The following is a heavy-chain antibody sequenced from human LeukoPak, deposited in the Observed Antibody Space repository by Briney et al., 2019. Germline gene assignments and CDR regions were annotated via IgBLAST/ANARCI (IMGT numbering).Heavy chain of an antibody. J-gene: IGHJ4*02. Sequence: GGSLRLSCAASGFTFSSYAMSWVRQAPGKGLEWVSAISGSGGSTYYADSVKGRFTISRDNSKNTLYLQMNSLRAEDTAVYYCAKKGRRFNYDSNTYQYYFDYWGQGTLVTVSS. CDR3: AKKGRRFNYDSNTYQYYFDY. CDR1: GFTFSSYA. CDR2: ISGSGGST. D-gene: IGHD3-22*01. V-gene: IGHV3-23*01.